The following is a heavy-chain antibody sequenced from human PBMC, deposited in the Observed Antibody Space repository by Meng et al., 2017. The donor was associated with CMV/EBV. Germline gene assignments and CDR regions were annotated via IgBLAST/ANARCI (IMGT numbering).Heavy chain of an antibody. J-gene: IGHJ5*02. CDR3: AKDHVVVIALPPNWFDP. V-gene: IGHV3-30*02. CDR1: GFTFGSYG. CDR2: IRYDGSNK. Sequence: GESLKISCAASGFTFGSYGMHWVRQAPGKGLEWVAFIRYDGSNKYYADSVKGRFTISRDNSKNTLCLQMNSLRAEDTAVYYCAKDHVVVIALPPNWFDPWGQGTLVTVSS. D-gene: IGHD2-21*01.